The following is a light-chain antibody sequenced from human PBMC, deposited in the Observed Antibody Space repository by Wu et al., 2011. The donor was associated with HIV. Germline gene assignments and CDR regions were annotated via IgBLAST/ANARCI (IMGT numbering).Light chain of an antibody. CDR1: QRLGANY. CDR3: QQYGSSPWT. Sequence: EIVLTQSPGTLSLSPGERVTLSCRASQRLGANYLAWYQQKPGQAPRLLIFQTSRRATDIPDRFSGSESGTDFSLTISRLEPEDFAVYYCQQYGSSPWTFGQGTKVEIK. J-gene: IGKJ1*01. CDR2: QTS. V-gene: IGKV3-20*01.